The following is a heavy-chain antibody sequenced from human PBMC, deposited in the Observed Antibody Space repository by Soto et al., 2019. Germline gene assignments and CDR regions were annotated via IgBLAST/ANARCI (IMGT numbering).Heavy chain of an antibody. Sequence: SETLSLTCTVSGDSISSGGYSWSWIRQPPGKGLEWIGYIYHSGSTYYNPSLKSRVTISVDRSKNQFSLKLSSVTAADTAVYNCARDNGYSYGYTLDHWGQGTLVTVSS. CDR1: GDSISSGGYS. CDR2: IYHSGST. V-gene: IGHV4-30-2*01. D-gene: IGHD5-18*01. CDR3: ARDNGYSYGYTLDH. J-gene: IGHJ4*02.